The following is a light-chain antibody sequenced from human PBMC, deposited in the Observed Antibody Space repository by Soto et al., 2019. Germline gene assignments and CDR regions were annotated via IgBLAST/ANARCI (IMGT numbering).Light chain of an antibody. J-gene: IGKJ5*01. Sequence: EIVLTQSPGTLSLSPGEIATFSCRASQSVSSSYLAWYQHKPGQAPRLLIYGPSSRATGVPDRLRGSGSGTEFSLPISRLEPEEFAVYYCRQAGSSLCAFGQGTRL. CDR3: RQAGSSLCA. V-gene: IGKV3-20*01. CDR2: GPS. CDR1: QSVSSSY.